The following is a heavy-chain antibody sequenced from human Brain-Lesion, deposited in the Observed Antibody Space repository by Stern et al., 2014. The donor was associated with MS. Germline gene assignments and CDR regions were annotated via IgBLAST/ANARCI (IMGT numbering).Heavy chain of an antibody. J-gene: IGHJ3*02. V-gene: IGHV4-4*02. D-gene: IGHD1-14*01. Sequence: MQLVESGPGLVKPSGTLSLTCAVSGGSISSSNWWSWVRQSPGKGREWIGETYHTAGPKSSQSFESRVILSVDKSKNQFSLKLSYVTAADTAVYYCARELPDLNAFDIWGQGTMVTVSS. CDR3: ARELPDLNAFDI. CDR1: GGSISSSNW. CDR2: TYHTAGP.